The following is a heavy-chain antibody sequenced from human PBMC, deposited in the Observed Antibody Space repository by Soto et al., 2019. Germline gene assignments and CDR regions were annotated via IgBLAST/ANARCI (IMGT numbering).Heavy chain of an antibody. Sequence: SETLSLTCTVSGGSISSSSYYWGWIRQPPGKGLERIGSIYYSGSTYYNPSLKSRVTISVDTSKNQFSLKLSSVTAADTAVYYCARARYCSSTSCYHIDYWGQGTLVTVSS. CDR3: ARARYCSSTSCYHIDY. V-gene: IGHV4-39*01. J-gene: IGHJ4*02. CDR1: GGSISSSSYY. D-gene: IGHD2-2*01. CDR2: IYYSGST.